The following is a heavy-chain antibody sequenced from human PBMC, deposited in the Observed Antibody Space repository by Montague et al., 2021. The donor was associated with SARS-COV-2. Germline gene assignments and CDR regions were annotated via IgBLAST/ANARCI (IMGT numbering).Heavy chain of an antibody. CDR3: ARTGYRDGSGYYSHDY. V-gene: IGHV4-34*01. CDR2: IHHSGST. Sequence: SETLSLTCAVYGGSFSDYYWSWIRQTPGKGLEWIGEIHHSGSTNYNPSLKRRVTISVDTSKNQFSLELSSVTVADTAVYHCARTGYRDGSGYYSHDYWGQGILVTVSS. J-gene: IGHJ4*02. CDR1: GGSFSDYY. D-gene: IGHD3-22*01.